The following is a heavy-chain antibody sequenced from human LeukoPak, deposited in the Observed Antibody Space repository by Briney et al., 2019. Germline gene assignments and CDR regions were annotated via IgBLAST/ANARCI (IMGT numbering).Heavy chain of an antibody. Sequence: GGSLRLSCAASGFTFSSYSMNWVRQAPGKGLEWVSSISSSSSYIYYADSVKGRFTISRDNAKNSLYLQMNSLRAEDTAVYYCARDKGTITPRGYYYYIDVWGRGTTVTVSS. CDR3: ARDKGTITPRGYYYYIDV. CDR2: ISSSSSYI. J-gene: IGHJ6*03. CDR1: GFTFSSYS. D-gene: IGHD5-24*01. V-gene: IGHV3-21*01.